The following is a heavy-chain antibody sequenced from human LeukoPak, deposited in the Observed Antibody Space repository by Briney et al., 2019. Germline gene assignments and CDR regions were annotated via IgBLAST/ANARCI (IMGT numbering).Heavy chain of an antibody. Sequence: GGSLRLSCATSQFKFNNYGMTWVRQAPGKGLEWVSSITGSGDRTQYADSVQGRFTISRDNSKNTLYLQMNSLRAEDTAVYYCAKDIVVVPAATLPIAARPLVFDYWGQGTLVTVSS. CDR1: QFKFNNYG. CDR2: ITGSGDRT. CDR3: AKDIVVVPAATLPIAARPLVFDY. J-gene: IGHJ4*02. V-gene: IGHV3-23*01. D-gene: IGHD2-2*01.